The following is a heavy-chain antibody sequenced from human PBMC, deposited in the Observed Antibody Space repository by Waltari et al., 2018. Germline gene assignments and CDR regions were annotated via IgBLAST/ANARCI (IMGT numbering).Heavy chain of an antibody. D-gene: IGHD6-19*01. V-gene: IGHV4-4*07. CDR2: IYPSGST. CDR1: GGSVSTYY. J-gene: IGHJ4*02. Sequence: QVQLQESGPGLVKPSETLSLTCTDAGGSVSTYYWPWLRQPAGKGLEWIGRIYPSGSTNYNPSLKSRVTMSVDTSKNQFSLKLRSVTAADTAVYYCAGEYYSSGWYLTFDYWGQGTLVTVSS. CDR3: AGEYYSSGWYLTFDY.